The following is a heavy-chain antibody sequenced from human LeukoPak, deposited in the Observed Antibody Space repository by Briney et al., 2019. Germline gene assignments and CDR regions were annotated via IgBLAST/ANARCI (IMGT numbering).Heavy chain of an antibody. CDR3: ARGSDYGGNFYFWYFDL. CDR2: IYYSGST. Sequence: PSETLSLTCTVSGGSISSYYWSWIRQPPGKGLEWIGYIYYSGSTNYNPSLKSRVTISVDTSKNQFSLKLSSVTAADTAVYYCARGSDYGGNFYFWYFDLWGRGTLVTVSS. V-gene: IGHV4-59*01. CDR1: GGSISSYY. D-gene: IGHD4-23*01. J-gene: IGHJ2*01.